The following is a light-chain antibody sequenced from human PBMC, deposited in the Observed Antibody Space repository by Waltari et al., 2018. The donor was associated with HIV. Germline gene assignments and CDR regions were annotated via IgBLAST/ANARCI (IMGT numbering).Light chain of an antibody. J-gene: IGKJ1*01. V-gene: IGKV1-33*01. CDR3: QQYDNRLRT. CDR1: QDISNY. CDR2: DAS. Sequence: DIKLTQSPSSLSASVGDRVTITCQASQDISNYLNWYQQKPGKAPKLLIYDASNLETGVPSRFGGSGSGTDFTFTISSLQPEDIATYYCQQYDNRLRTFGQGTKVEIK.